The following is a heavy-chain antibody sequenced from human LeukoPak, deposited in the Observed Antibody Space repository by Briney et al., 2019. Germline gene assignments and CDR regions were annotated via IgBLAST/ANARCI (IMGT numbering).Heavy chain of an antibody. CDR1: GFTFSIYS. V-gene: IGHV3-21*01. CDR2: ISSSSNYI. J-gene: IGHJ4*02. Sequence: GGSLRLSCAASGFTFSIYSMNWVRQAPGKGLEWVSSISSSSNYIYCADSVKGRFTISRDNAKNSLYLQMNSLRAEDTAVYYCARAGPADYWGQGTLVTVSS. CDR3: ARAGPADY.